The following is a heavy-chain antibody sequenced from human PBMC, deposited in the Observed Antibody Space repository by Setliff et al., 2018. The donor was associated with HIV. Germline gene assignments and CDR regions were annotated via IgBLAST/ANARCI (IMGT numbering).Heavy chain of an antibody. V-gene: IGHV4-59*01. CDR2: ISYTGST. D-gene: IGHD3-16*01. Sequence: PSETLSLTCTVSGVSIENNFWSWFRQPPGKGLEWIGYISYTGSTNYDPSLKSRLTIVADTSKSQFSLKLTSVTAADTAVYYCARGAYVKMNYCFDYWGRGTLVTVS. CDR1: GVSIENNF. J-gene: IGHJ4*02. CDR3: ARGAYVKMNYCFDY.